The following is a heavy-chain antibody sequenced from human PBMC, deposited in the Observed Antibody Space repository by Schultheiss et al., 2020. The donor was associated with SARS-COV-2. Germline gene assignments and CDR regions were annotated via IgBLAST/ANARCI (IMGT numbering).Heavy chain of an antibody. CDR2: IVGGSDAT. J-gene: IGHJ4*02. CDR3: ARDPMGVTGSFFDF. D-gene: IGHD1-26*01. CDR1: GFTFSSYG. Sequence: GGSLRLSCAASGFTFSSYGMTWVRQAPGKGLEWVASIVGGSDATHYADSVKGRFTISRDNSKNTLYLQMNSLRAEDTAVYFCARDPMGVTGSFFDFWGQGTLVTVSS. V-gene: IGHV3-21*06.